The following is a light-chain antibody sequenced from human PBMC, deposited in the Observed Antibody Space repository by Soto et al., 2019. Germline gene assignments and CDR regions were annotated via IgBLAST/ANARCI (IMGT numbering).Light chain of an antibody. CDR2: GAS. V-gene: IGKV3D-15*01. CDR3: QQRDSWPIT. CDR1: QSVSSN. J-gene: IGKJ5*01. Sequence: EIVMTQSPATLSVSPGERATLSCMASQSVSSNLAWYQQKPGQAPRLLIFGASNRATGIPARFSGSGSGTDFTLTINSLEPDDFAVYYCQQRDSWPITFGQGTRLEI.